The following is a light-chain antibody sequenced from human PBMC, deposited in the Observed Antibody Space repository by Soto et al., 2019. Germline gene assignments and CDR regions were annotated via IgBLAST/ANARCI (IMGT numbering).Light chain of an antibody. V-gene: IGLV2-8*01. J-gene: IGLJ3*02. CDR3: TSYAGSNNWV. Sequence: QSVLTQPPSASGSPGQSVTISCTGTSNDVGGYNYVSWYQQNPGKAPIVMIYEVSKRPSGVPDRFSGSKSGNTASLTVSGLQAEDEADYFCTSYAGSNNWVFGGGTKLTVL. CDR2: EVS. CDR1: SNDVGGYNY.